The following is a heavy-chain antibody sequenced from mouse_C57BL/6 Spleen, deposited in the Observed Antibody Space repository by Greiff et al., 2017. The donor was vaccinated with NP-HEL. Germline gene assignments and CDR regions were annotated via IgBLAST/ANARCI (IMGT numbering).Heavy chain of an antibody. Sequence: VQLKQSGPELVKPGDSVKISCKASGYSFTGYFMNWVMQSHGKSLEWIGRINPYNGDTFYNQKFKGKATLTVDKSSSTAHMELRSLTSEDSAVYYCARDYYGSSPHFDYWGQGTTLTVSS. V-gene: IGHV1-20*01. CDR2: INPYNGDT. CDR1: GYSFTGYF. D-gene: IGHD1-1*01. CDR3: ARDYYGSSPHFDY. J-gene: IGHJ2*01.